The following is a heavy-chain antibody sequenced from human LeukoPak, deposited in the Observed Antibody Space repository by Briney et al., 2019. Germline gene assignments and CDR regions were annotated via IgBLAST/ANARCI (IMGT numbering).Heavy chain of an antibody. CDR1: GGSFSGYY. J-gene: IGHJ3*02. Sequence: SETLSLTCAVYGGSFSGYYWSWIRQPPGKGLEWIGEINHSGSTNYNPSLKSRVTVSVDTSKNQFSLKLSSVTAADTAVYYCARILQTYYYDSSGLGDAFDIWGQGTMVTVSS. CDR2: INHSGST. CDR3: ARILQTYYYDSSGLGDAFDI. V-gene: IGHV4-34*01. D-gene: IGHD3-22*01.